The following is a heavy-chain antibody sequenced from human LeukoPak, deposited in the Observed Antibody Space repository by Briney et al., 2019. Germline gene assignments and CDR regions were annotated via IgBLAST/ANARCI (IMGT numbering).Heavy chain of an antibody. CDR2: IKQDGSQK. CDR3: ARGALWLGDNYNYFMDV. Sequence: GGSLRLSCAASGFTFSTYYMAWVRQAPGKGLEWVANIKQDGSQKNYVDSVRGRFIISRDNDKNLLYLQMNSLRAEDTAVYHCARGALWLGDNYNYFMDVWGQGTTVTVSS. CDR1: GFTFSTYY. J-gene: IGHJ6*02. D-gene: IGHD3-10*01. V-gene: IGHV3-7*05.